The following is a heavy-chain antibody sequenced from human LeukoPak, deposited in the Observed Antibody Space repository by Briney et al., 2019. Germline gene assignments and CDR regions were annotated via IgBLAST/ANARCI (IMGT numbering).Heavy chain of an antibody. Sequence: ASVRVSCKPSGHTFTGYYIHWVRQAPGQGLEWMGRINPNSGGTYYIQKFQGRVTMTRDTSITTAYMELSGLTSDDTAVYYCVRDGYCSTVGCHDYYMDVWGKGTTITVSS. CDR1: GHTFTGYY. V-gene: IGHV1-2*02. D-gene: IGHD2-2*03. J-gene: IGHJ6*03. CDR3: VRDGYCSTVGCHDYYMDV. CDR2: INPNSGGT.